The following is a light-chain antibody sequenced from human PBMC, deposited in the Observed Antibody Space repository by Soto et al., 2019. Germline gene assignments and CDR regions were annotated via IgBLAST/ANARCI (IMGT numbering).Light chain of an antibody. J-gene: IGKJ3*01. CDR1: QSVSSIY. V-gene: IGKV3-20*01. CDR2: GAS. Sequence: EIVLTQSPGTLSLSPGERATLSCRASQSVSSIYLAWYQQKPGQAPRLLIYGASSRATCIPDRFSGSGSGTDFTLTISRLEPEDFAVYYCQQYNNWPPVTFGPGTKVDI. CDR3: QQYNNWPPVT.